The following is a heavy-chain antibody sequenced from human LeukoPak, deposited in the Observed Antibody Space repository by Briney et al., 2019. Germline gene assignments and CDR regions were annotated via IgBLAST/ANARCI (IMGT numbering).Heavy chain of an antibody. Sequence: GGSLRLSCAASGFTFSSYSMNWVRQAPGKGLEYVSGISENGGGTYYADSVKGRFTVSRDNSKNTLYLQMSSLRAEDTAIYYCAKRGLPVSTYFEDWGQGTLVTVSS. CDR2: ISENGGGT. CDR1: GFTFSSYS. D-gene: IGHD2-21*02. V-gene: IGHV3-23*01. CDR3: AKRGLPVSTYFED. J-gene: IGHJ4*02.